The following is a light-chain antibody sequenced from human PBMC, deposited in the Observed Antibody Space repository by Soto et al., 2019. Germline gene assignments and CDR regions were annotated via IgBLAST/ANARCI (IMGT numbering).Light chain of an antibody. CDR1: QSVSSN. J-gene: IGKJ2*01. V-gene: IGKV3-15*01. Sequence: EIEMTQSPATLSVSPAERATLSCRASQSVSSNLAWYQQKPGQAPRLLIYGASTRATGITARFSGSGSGTEFTLTISSLQSEDFAVYYCQQYNNWRYTFGQGTKLEIK. CDR3: QQYNNWRYT. CDR2: GAS.